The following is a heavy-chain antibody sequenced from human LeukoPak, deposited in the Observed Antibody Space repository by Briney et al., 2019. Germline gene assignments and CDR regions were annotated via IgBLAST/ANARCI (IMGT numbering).Heavy chain of an antibody. CDR2: TSYDGSNK. D-gene: IGHD1-20*01. V-gene: IGHV3-30-3*01. J-gene: IGHJ6*02. CDR3: ARGITGTFYYYYGMDV. CDR1: GFTFSSYA. Sequence: GRSLRLSCAASGFTFSSYAMHWVRQAPGKGLEWVAVTSYDGSNKYYADSVKGRFTISRDNSKNTLYLQMNSLRAEDTAVYYCARGITGTFYYYYGMDVWGQGTTVTVSS.